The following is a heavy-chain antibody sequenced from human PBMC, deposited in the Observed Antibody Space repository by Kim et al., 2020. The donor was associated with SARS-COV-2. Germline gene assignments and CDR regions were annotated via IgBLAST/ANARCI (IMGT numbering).Heavy chain of an antibody. CDR1: GFTVSGNF. CDR2: IYSGGST. V-gene: IGHV3-53*04. Sequence: GGSLRLSCAAPGFTVSGNFMSWVRQAPGKGLEWIAVIYSGGSTYYADSVKGRFTISRHNSENTLYLQLNSLRANDTAVYYCAKFRNGGTSALEYWGQGTLVTVSS. D-gene: IGHD2-15*01. J-gene: IGHJ4*02. CDR3: AKFRNGGTSALEY.